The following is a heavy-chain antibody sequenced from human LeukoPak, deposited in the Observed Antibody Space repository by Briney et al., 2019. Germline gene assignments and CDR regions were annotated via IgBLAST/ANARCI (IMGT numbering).Heavy chain of an antibody. D-gene: IGHD3-10*01. V-gene: IGHV1-2*02. CDR3: ARALGGWFGELSSEFDY. Sequence: ASVKVSCMASGYTFTGYYMHWVRQAPGQGLEWMGWINPNSGGTNYAQKFQGRVTMTRDTSISTAYMELSRLRSDDTAVYYCARALGGWFGELSSEFDYWGQGTLVTVSS. J-gene: IGHJ4*02. CDR2: INPNSGGT. CDR1: GYTFTGYY.